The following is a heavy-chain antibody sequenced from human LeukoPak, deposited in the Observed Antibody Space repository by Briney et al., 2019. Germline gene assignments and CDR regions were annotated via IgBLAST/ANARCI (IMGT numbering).Heavy chain of an antibody. V-gene: IGHV1-2*02. Sequence: ASVKVSCKASGYTFTGYYMHWVRQAPGQGLEWMGWINPNSGGTNYAQKFQGRVTMTRDTSISTAYMELSRPRSDDTAVYYCASQGMVRGVTIDYWGQGTLVTVSS. CDR1: GYTFTGYY. CDR3: ASQGMVRGVTIDY. D-gene: IGHD3-10*01. J-gene: IGHJ4*02. CDR2: INPNSGGT.